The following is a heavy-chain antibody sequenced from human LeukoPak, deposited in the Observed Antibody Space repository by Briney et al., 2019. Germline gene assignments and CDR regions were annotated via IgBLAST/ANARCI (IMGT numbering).Heavy chain of an antibody. Sequence: ASVKVSCKASGYTFTGYYMHWVRQAPGQELEWMGWINPNSGGTNYAQKFQGRVTMTRDTSISTAYMELSRLRSDDTAVYYCARKLELLHRLGYYGMDVWGQGTTVTVSS. CDR2: INPNSGGT. J-gene: IGHJ6*02. D-gene: IGHD1-7*01. CDR3: ARKLELLHRLGYYGMDV. CDR1: GYTFTGYY. V-gene: IGHV1-2*02.